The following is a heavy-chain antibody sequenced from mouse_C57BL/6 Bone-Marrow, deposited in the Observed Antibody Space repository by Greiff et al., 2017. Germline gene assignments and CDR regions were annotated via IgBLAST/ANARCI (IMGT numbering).Heavy chain of an antibody. J-gene: IGHJ3*01. Sequence: QVQLKQPGAELVKPGASVKVSCKASGYTFTSYWMHWVKQRPGQGLEWIGRIHPSDSDTNYNQKFKGKATLTVDKSSSTAYMQLSSLTSEDSAVYYCAIYYDYDGAWFAYWGQGTLVTVSA. CDR1: GYTFTSYW. D-gene: IGHD2-4*01. CDR3: AIYYDYDGAWFAY. CDR2: IHPSDSDT. V-gene: IGHV1-74*01.